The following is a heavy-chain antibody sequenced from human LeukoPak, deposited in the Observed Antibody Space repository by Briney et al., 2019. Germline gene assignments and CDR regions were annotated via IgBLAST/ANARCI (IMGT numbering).Heavy chain of an antibody. CDR3: ARGKVVVPAALDY. J-gene: IGHJ4*02. Sequence: SETLSLTCTVSGGSISSSSYYWGWIRQPPGKGLEWIGSIYYSGSTNYNPSLKSRVTISVDTSKNQFSLKLSSVTAADTAVYYCARGKVVVPAALDYWGQGTLVTVSS. CDR2: IYYSGST. D-gene: IGHD2-2*01. CDR1: GGSISSSSYY. V-gene: IGHV4-39*07.